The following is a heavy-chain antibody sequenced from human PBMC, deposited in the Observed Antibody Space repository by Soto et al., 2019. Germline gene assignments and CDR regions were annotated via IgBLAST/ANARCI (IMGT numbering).Heavy chain of an antibody. CDR3: AKVGIGMFSHKHHFDH. J-gene: IGHJ4*02. V-gene: IGHV3-23*01. CDR2: ISGSGDSS. CDR1: GFTFSSFG. D-gene: IGHD2-2*03. Sequence: PGGSLRLSCTASGFTFSSFGMAWVRQAPGKGLEWVSAISGSGDSSYYADSVKDRFTISRDNPTNTLYLQMNNLRAEDTAVYYCAKVGIGMFSHKHHFDHWGQGTQGTVPQ.